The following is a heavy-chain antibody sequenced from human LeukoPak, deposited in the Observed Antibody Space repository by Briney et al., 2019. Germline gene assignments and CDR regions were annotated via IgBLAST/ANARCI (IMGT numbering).Heavy chain of an antibody. CDR3: AREGTRVGYYYYGMDV. Sequence: ASVKVSCKASGGTFSSYAISWVRQAPGQGLEWMGRIIPILGIANYAQKFQGRVTITADKSTSTAYMELSSLRSEDTAVYYCAREGTRVGYYYYGMDVWGQGTTVTVSS. CDR1: GGTFSSYA. V-gene: IGHV1-69*04. J-gene: IGHJ6*02. D-gene: IGHD1-26*01. CDR2: IIPILGIA.